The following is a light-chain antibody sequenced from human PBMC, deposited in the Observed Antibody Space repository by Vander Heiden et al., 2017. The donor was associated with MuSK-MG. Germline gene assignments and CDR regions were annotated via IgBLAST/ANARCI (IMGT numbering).Light chain of an antibody. V-gene: IGKV1-33*01. Sequence: DIQMTQSPSSLSASVGDRVTITCQASQDISNYLNWYQQKPGKASKLLIYDASNLETGVPSRFSGSGSGTDFTFTISSLQPEDIATYYCQQYDNLPTFGGGTKVEIK. CDR2: DAS. CDR1: QDISNY. J-gene: IGKJ4*01. CDR3: QQYDNLPT.